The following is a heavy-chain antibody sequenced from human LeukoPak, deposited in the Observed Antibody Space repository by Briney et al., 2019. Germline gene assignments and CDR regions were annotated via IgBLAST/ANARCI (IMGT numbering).Heavy chain of an antibody. CDR3: AKPHYYDSSGYTFDY. V-gene: IGHV3-30*18. J-gene: IGHJ4*02. CDR1: GFTFSSYG. CDR2: ISYDGSNK. Sequence: PGRSLRLSCAASGFTFSSYGMHWVRQAPGKGLEWVAVISYDGSNKYYADSVKGRFTISRDNSKNTLYLQMNSLRAEDTAVYYCAKPHYYDSSGYTFDYWGRGTLVTVSS. D-gene: IGHD3-22*01.